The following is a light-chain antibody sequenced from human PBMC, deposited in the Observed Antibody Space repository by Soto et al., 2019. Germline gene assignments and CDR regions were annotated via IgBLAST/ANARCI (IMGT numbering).Light chain of an antibody. CDR3: SSYTSSSTFGYV. CDR2: EVS. J-gene: IGLJ1*01. CDR1: SSDVGSYNR. V-gene: IGLV2-18*02. Sequence: QSVLTQPPSVSGSPGQSVTISCTGTSSDVGSYNRVSWYQQPPGTAPKLMIYEVSNRPSGVPDRFSGSKSGNTASLTISGLQAEDEADYYCSSYTSSSTFGYVFGTGTKLTVL.